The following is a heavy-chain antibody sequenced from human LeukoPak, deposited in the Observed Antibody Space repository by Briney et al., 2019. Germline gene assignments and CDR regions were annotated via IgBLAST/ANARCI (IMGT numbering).Heavy chain of an antibody. J-gene: IGHJ4*02. CDR2: IRYDGSNK. Sequence: GGSLRLSCAASGFTFSSYWMSWVRQAPGKGLEWVAFIRYDGSNKYYADSVKGRFTISRDNSKNTLYLQMNSLRAEDTAVYYCAKAPGSYCSSTSCYPDYWGQGTLVTVSS. V-gene: IGHV3-30*02. CDR3: AKAPGSYCSSTSCYPDY. CDR1: GFTFSSYW. D-gene: IGHD2-2*01.